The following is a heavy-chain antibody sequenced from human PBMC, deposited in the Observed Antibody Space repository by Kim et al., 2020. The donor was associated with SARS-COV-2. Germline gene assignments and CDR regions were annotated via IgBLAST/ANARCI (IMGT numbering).Heavy chain of an antibody. V-gene: IGHV3-7*01. CDR3: AREGTGGFDH. CDR2: IKQDGSVK. D-gene: IGHD3-10*01. J-gene: IGHJ5*02. CDR1: EFTFHGYW. Sequence: GGSLRLSCAASEFTFHGYWMSWVRQAPGKEPEWVANIKQDGSVKYYVDSVRGRFTISRDNARNSVYLQMNTLRAGDTAVYYCAREGTGGFDHWGQGTLVIVSS.